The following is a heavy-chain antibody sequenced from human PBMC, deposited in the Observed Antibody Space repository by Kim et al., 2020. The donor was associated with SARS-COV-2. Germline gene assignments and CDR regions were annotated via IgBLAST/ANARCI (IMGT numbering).Heavy chain of an antibody. V-gene: IGHV3-48*03. CDR1: GFTFSSYE. D-gene: IGHD6-13*01. Sequence: GGSLRLSCAASGFTFSSYEMNWVRQAPGKGLEWVSYISSSGSTIYYADSVKGRFTISRDNAKNSLYLQMNSLRAEDTAVYYCARDRPRYSSSWGPAPFYMDVWGKGTTVTVSS. CDR3: ARDRPRYSSSWGPAPFYMDV. CDR2: ISSSGSTI. J-gene: IGHJ6*03.